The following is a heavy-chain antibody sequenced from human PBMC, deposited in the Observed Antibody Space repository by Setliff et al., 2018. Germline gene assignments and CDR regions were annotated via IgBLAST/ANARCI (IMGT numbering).Heavy chain of an antibody. CDR1: GDTFSSHV. CDR2: IIPLLGIP. Sequence: SVKVSCKASGDTFSSHVITWVRQAPGQGFEWMGGIIPLLGIPNYAQKFQGRVTINADKSTNTVYMEVSSLRSEDTAVYYCARVRYRGDRAQKGGPRHAFDVWGQGTRGTV. V-gene: IGHV1-69*10. D-gene: IGHD2-2*01. CDR3: ARVRYRGDRAQKGGPRHAFDV. J-gene: IGHJ3*01.